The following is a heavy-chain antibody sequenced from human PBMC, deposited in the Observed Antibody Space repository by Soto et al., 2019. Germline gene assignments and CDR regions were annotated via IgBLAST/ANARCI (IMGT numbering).Heavy chain of an antibody. D-gene: IGHD3-10*01. CDR1: GYTFTSYD. CDR2: INAGNGNT. V-gene: IGHV1-3*01. CDR3: AREEKGYYGSGSYYKYYYYYGMDV. Sequence: ASVKVSCKASGYTFTSYDMHWVRQAPGQRLEWMGWINAGNGNTNYAQKLQGRVTMTTDTSTSTAYMELRSLRSDDTAVYYCAREEKGYYGSGSYYKYYYYYGMDVWGQGTTVTISS. J-gene: IGHJ6*02.